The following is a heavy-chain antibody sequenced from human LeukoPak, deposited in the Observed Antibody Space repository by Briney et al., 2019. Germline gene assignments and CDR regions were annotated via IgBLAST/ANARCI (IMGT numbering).Heavy chain of an antibody. CDR3: ARVLGYSSSSNWFDP. D-gene: IGHD6-13*01. CDR2: IYYSGST. Sequence: SETLSLTCTVSGGSITSSTYYWGWIRQPPGKGLEWIGSIYYSGSTYYNPSLKSRVTISVDTSKNQFSLKLSSVTAADTAVYYCARVLGYSSSSNWFDPWGQGTLVTVSS. J-gene: IGHJ5*02. V-gene: IGHV4-39*07. CDR1: GGSITSSTYY.